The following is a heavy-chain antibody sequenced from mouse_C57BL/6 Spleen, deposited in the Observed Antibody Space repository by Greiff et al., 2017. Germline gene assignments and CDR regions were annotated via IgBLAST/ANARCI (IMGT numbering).Heavy chain of an antibody. CDR3: AREGGNSAWFAY. CDR1: GYTFTSYW. V-gene: IGHV1-61*01. D-gene: IGHD2-1*01. J-gene: IGHJ3*01. CDR2: IYPSDSET. Sequence: VQLQQPGAELVRPGSSVKLSCKASGYTFTSYWMDWVKQRPGQGLEWIGNIYPSDSETHYNQKFKDKATLTVDKSSSTAYMQLSRLTSEDSAVYYCAREGGNSAWFAYWGQGTLVTVSA.